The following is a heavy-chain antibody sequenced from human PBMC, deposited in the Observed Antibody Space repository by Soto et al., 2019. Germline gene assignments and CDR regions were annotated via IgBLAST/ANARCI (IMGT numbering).Heavy chain of an antibody. J-gene: IGHJ4*02. CDR2: INHSGST. CDR1: GGSFSGYY. V-gene: IGHV4-34*01. CDR3: ARDLTGNNDY. Sequence: SETLSLTCAVYGGSFSGYYWSWIRQPPGKGLEWIGEINHSGSTNYNPSLKSRVTISVDTSKNQFSLKLSSVTAADTAVYYCARDLTGNNDYWGQGTLVTVSS. D-gene: IGHD7-27*01.